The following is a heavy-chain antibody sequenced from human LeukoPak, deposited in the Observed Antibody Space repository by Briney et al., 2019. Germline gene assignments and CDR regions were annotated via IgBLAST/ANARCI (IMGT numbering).Heavy chain of an antibody. CDR2: ITTSSSYI. J-gene: IGHJ3*02. Sequence: PGGSLRLSCAASGFTFSSYSMNWVRQAPGKGLEWVSSITTSSSYIYYADSVKGRFTVSRYNAKNSLYLQMNSLRAEDTAVYYCARDLRWLRGHDAFDIWGQGTMVTVSS. D-gene: IGHD5-24*01. CDR1: GFTFSSYS. CDR3: ARDLRWLRGHDAFDI. V-gene: IGHV3-21*01.